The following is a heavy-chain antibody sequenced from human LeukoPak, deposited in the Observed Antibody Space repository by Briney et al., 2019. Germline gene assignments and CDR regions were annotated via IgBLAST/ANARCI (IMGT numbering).Heavy chain of an antibody. D-gene: IGHD2-21*02. J-gene: IGHJ2*01. CDR1: GGSISSGGYY. Sequence: PSETQSLTCTVSGGSISSGGYYWSWIRQHPGKGLEWIGYIYYSGSTYYNPSLKSRVTISVDTSKNQFSLKLSSVTAADTAVYYCARDREVVTANHWYCDLWGRGTLVTVSS. V-gene: IGHV4-31*03. CDR2: IYYSGST. CDR3: ARDREVVTANHWYCDL.